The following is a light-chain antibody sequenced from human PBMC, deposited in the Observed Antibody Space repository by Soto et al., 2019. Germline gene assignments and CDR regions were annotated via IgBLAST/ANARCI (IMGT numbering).Light chain of an antibody. V-gene: IGLV4-69*01. CDR1: SWHSNYA. CDR3: QTWGSGIVV. Sequence: QSVLTQSPSASASLGASVKLTCTLSSWHSNYAIAWHQQQSEKGPRYLMKLNSDGSHSKGDGIPDRFSGSSSGAERYLTISRLQSDDEADYYCQTWGSGIVVFGGGTKLTVL. J-gene: IGLJ2*01. CDR2: LNSDGSH.